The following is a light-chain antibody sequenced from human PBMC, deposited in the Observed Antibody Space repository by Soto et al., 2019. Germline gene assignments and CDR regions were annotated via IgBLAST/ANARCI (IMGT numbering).Light chain of an antibody. CDR1: SSNIGSNT. V-gene: IGLV1-44*01. Sequence: QSVLTQPPSASGTPGQRVTISCSGSSSNIGSNTVNWYQQLPGTAPKLLIYSNNQRPSGVPDRFSGSKSGTSASLAISGLQSEDEADYYCNSYTNSSAVVFGGGTKVTVL. CDR3: NSYTNSSAVV. J-gene: IGLJ2*01. CDR2: SNN.